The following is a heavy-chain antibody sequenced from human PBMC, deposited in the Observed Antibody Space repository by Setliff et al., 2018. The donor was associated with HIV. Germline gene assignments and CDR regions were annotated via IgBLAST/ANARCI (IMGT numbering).Heavy chain of an antibody. CDR2: IFYRGST. Sequence: NPSETLSLTCTVSNGSISSGNHYWSWIRQHPGKGLEWIGYIFYRGSTYYNPSLKSRVSLSIDTSKNYFSLKLTSVTAADTAMYFCARAGHYDFVGVFSAQPLDPWGRGILVTVSS. CDR1: NGSISSGNHY. CDR3: ARAGHYDFVGVFSAQPLDP. J-gene: IGHJ5*02. D-gene: IGHD3-3*01. V-gene: IGHV4-31*03.